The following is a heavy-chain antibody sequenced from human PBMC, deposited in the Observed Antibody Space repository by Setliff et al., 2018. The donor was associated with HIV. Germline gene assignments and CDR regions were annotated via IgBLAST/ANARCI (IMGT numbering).Heavy chain of an antibody. CDR3: ATSMGASPYIRH. D-gene: IGHD1-26*01. J-gene: IGHJ1*01. CDR2: IYHSGST. Sequence: SETLSLTCSVSGDSISSSSYYWGWIRQPPGKGLEWIGSIYHSGSTYYNPSLKSRVTISVDTSKNQFSLKLSSVTAADTAVYYCATSMGASPYIRHWGQGTLVTVSS. CDR1: GDSISSSSYY. V-gene: IGHV4-39*07.